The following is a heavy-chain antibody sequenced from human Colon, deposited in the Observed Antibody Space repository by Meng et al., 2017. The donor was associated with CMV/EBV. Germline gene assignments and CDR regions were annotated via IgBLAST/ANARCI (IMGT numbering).Heavy chain of an antibody. J-gene: IGHJ3*02. CDR2: INSDGSST. CDR3: VRRADGPWDAFDI. CDR1: GFTFSSYW. Sequence: GESLKISCAASGFTFSSYWMHWVRQAPGKGLVWVSRINSDGSSTTYADPVQGRFTFSRDNAKTTLYLQMNSLRVGDTAVYYCVRRADGPWDAFDIWGQGTVVTVSS. D-gene: IGHD5-24*01. V-gene: IGHV3-74*01.